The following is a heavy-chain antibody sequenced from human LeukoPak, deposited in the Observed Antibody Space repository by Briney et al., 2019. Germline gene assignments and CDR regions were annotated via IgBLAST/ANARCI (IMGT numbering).Heavy chain of an antibody. CDR1: GYTFTSYD. CDR3: ARGGDYFRWFDP. Sequence: ASVKVSCKASGYTFTSYDINWVRQATGQGLEWMGWMNPSSGNTGYAQKFQGRVTMTRNTSISTAYMELSSLRSEDTAVYYCARGGDYFRWFDPWGQGTLVTVSS. V-gene: IGHV1-8*01. CDR2: MNPSSGNT. D-gene: IGHD2/OR15-2a*01. J-gene: IGHJ5*02.